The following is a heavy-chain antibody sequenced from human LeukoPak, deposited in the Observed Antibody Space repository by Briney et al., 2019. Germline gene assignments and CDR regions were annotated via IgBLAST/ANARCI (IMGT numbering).Heavy chain of an antibody. V-gene: IGHV3-74*01. J-gene: IGHJ4*02. CDR1: GFTFSSYE. CDR3: ARDYYGSPDY. D-gene: IGHD3-10*01. Sequence: GGSLRLSCAASGFTFSSYEMNWVRQAPGKGLVWVSRINNDGSNTFYADSVKGRFSISRDNAKNTLFLEMNSLRVEDTAVYFCARDYYGSPDYWGQGTLVTVSS. CDR2: INNDGSNT.